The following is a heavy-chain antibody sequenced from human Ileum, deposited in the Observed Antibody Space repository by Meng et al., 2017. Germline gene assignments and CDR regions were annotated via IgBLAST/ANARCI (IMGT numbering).Heavy chain of an antibody. D-gene: IGHD2-15*01. CDR2: IKSKTDGGTI. CDR3: TTGWNS. V-gene: IGHV3-15*07. CDR1: GFTFTNAR. J-gene: IGHJ4*02. Sequence: GESLKISCAASGFTFTNARMHWVRQAPGRGLEWVGRIKSKTDGGTIDYAAPVKGRFTISRDDSKKILYLQMNSLKTDDTAVYYCTTGWNSWGQGTLVTVSS.